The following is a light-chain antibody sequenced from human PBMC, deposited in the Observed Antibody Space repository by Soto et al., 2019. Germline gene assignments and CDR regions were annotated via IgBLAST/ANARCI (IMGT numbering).Light chain of an antibody. CDR1: SSDVGGYNY. CDR3: NSYAGSSDG. Sequence: QSALTQPPSASGSPGQSVAISCTGTSSDVGGYNYVSWYQQHPGKAPKLMIYEVNKRPSGVPDRFSGSKSGNTASLTVSGLEDEDEADYYCNSYAGSSDGFGTGTKLTVL. CDR2: EVN. V-gene: IGLV2-8*01. J-gene: IGLJ1*01.